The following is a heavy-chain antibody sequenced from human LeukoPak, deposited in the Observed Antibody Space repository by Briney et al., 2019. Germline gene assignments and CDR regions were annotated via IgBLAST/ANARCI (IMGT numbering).Heavy chain of an antibody. D-gene: IGHD4-17*01. V-gene: IGHV1-8*03. CDR2: MNPYSGDR. CDR3: ARTTSLTASGYDY. J-gene: IGHJ4*02. Sequence: ASVKVSCKTSGYTFTSYHINWVRQATGQGLEWMGWMNPYSGDRGYAQKFQGRLSITSDTSISTAYMDLSSLRSEDTAVYFCARTTSLTASGYDYWGQRTLVAVSS. CDR1: GYTFTSYH.